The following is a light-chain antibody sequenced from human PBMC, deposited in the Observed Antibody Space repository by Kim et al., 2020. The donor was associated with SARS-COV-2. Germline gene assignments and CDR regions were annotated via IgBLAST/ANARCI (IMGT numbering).Light chain of an antibody. V-gene: IGLV1-40*01. CDR1: SSNIGAGYD. CDR2: GNA. J-gene: IGLJ3*02. Sequence: QRVTISCTGSSSNIGAGYDVHWYQQLPGTAPKPLISGNANRPSGVPDRFSGSKSGTSASLAITGLQAEDEAVYYCQSYDSSLSVWLFRGGTKLTVL. CDR3: QSYDSSLSVWL.